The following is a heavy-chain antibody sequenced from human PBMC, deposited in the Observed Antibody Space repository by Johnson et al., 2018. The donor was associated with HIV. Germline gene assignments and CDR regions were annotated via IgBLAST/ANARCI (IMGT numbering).Heavy chain of an antibody. Sequence: QVQLVESGGGVVQPGRSLRLSCAASGFTFSTYPMHWVRQAPGKGLEWVAIISYDGGSKYYADSVKGRFTISRYNSKKPPYLQMNSLRAEDTAVYYCAREVHIVVVSSFRWAFDIWGQGTLVTVSS. J-gene: IGHJ3*02. D-gene: IGHD2-21*01. V-gene: IGHV3-30-3*01. CDR2: ISYDGGSK. CDR3: AREVHIVVVSSFRWAFDI. CDR1: GFTFSTYP.